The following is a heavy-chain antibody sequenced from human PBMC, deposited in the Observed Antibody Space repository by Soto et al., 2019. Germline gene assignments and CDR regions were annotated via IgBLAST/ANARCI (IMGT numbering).Heavy chain of an antibody. V-gene: IGHV3-21*01. D-gene: IGHD2-15*01. Sequence: GGFLRLSCAASGFTFSSYSMNWVRQAPGKGLEWVSSISSSSSYIYYADSVKGRFTISRDNAKNSLYLQMNSLRAEDTAVYYCARGLDIVVVVAATWAFDIWGQGTMVTVSS. CDR1: GFTFSSYS. CDR3: ARGLDIVVVVAATWAFDI. J-gene: IGHJ3*02. CDR2: ISSSSSYI.